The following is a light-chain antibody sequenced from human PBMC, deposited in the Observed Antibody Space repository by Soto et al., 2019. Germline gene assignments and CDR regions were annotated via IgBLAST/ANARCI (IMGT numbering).Light chain of an antibody. CDR1: SSDVCADNY. CDR3: SSYTTNSAPFV. J-gene: IGLJ1*01. V-gene: IGLV2-14*01. CDR2: EVS. Sequence: QSALTQPASVSGSPGQSITISCTGASSDVCADNYVSWYQQHPGKAPKLIIYEVSNRPSGVSNRFSGSKSGDTASLTISGLQADDEADYYCSSYTTNSAPFVFGTGTKVTVL.